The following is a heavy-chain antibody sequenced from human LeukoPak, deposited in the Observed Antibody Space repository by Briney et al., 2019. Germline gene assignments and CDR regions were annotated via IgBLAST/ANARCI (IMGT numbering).Heavy chain of an antibody. J-gene: IGHJ4*02. V-gene: IGHV4-34*01. CDR1: GGSFSGYY. Sequence: PSETLSLTCGVYGGSFSGYYWTWIRQSPGMGLEWIGEIIHSGSTNYNPSLTSRVTISVDTSKNQFSLELSSVTAADTAVYYCARGILVTVYTAFDYWGQGTLVTVSS. CDR3: ARGILVTVYTAFDY. D-gene: IGHD2-2*02. CDR2: IIHSGST.